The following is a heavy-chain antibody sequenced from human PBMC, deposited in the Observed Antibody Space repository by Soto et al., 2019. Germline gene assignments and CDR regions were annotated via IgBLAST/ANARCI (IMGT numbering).Heavy chain of an antibody. V-gene: IGHV3-30-3*01. D-gene: IGHD3-10*01. Sequence: QVQLVESGGGVVQPGRSLRLSCAASGFTFSSYAMHWVRQAPGKGLEWVAVISYDGSNKYYADSVKGRFTISRDNSKNTLYLQMNSLRAEDTAVYYCARPRVRGPDPYYFDYWGQETLVTVSS. CDR3: ARPRVRGPDPYYFDY. J-gene: IGHJ4*02. CDR2: ISYDGSNK. CDR1: GFTFSSYA.